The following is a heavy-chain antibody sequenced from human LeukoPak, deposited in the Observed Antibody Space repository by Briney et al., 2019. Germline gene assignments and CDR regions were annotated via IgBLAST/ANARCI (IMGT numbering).Heavy chain of an antibody. J-gene: IGHJ3*02. CDR3: ARGGKYSGNYHYGAFDI. Sequence: SETLSLTCSVSGGSISGWYWSWIRQPPGKGLEWIGHIYSSGSTNYNPSLKSRVTILVDTSKNQFSLKLSSVTAADTAMYYCARGGKYSGNYHYGAFDIWGQGTMVTVSS. CDR1: GGSISGWY. CDR2: IYSSGST. D-gene: IGHD1-26*01. V-gene: IGHV4-59*08.